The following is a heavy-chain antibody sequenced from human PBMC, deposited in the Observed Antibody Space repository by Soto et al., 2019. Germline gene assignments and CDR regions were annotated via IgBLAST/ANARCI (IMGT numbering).Heavy chain of an antibody. V-gene: IGHV3-48*02. J-gene: IGHJ4*01. CDR1: GLSFSTSF. Sequence: GGSLRLSCAASGLSFSTSFMNWVRQAPGKGLEWVSYISGSSSSIYYADSVKGRFTISRDNAMNSLFLQMNSLRDEDSAVYYCATGPIYSNIDNWGHGTQVTVSS. CDR3: ATGPIYSNIDN. CDR2: ISGSSSSI. D-gene: IGHD2-15*01.